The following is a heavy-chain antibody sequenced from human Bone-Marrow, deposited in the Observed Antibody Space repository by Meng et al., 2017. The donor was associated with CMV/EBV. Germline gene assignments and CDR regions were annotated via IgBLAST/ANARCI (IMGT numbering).Heavy chain of an antibody. D-gene: IGHD6-13*01. J-gene: IGHJ3*02. V-gene: IGHV1-69*10. CDR3: ARVRLSSSWPNDAFDI. Sequence: SVKVSCKASGGTFSSYAISWVRQAPGQGLEWMGGIIPILGIANYAQKFQGRVTITRNTSISTAYMELSSLRSEDTAVYYCARVRLSSSWPNDAFDIWGQGTMVTVSS. CDR2: IIPILGIA. CDR1: GGTFSSYA.